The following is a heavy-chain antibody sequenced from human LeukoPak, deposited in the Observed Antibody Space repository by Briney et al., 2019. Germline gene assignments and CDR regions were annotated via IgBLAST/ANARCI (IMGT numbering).Heavy chain of an antibody. CDR3: AKSGVATIEFDY. V-gene: IGHV1-8*01. Sequence: ASVKVSCXASGYTFTSYDINWVRQATGQGLEWMGWMNPNSGNTGYAQKFQGRVTMTRNTSISTAYMELSSLRSEDTAVYYCAKSGVATIEFDYWGQGTLVTVSS. J-gene: IGHJ4*02. D-gene: IGHD5-12*01. CDR1: GYTFTSYD. CDR2: MNPNSGNT.